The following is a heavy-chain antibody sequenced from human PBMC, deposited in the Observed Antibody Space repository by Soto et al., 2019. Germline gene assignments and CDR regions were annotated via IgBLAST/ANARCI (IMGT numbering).Heavy chain of an antibody. V-gene: IGHV1-69*12. CDR3: ARGDYVWGSYRPYGMDV. Sequence: QVQLVQSGAEVKKPGSSVKVSCKASGGTFSSYAISWVRQAPGQGLEWMGGIIPIFGTANYAQKFQGRVTITADESTNTAYMELSSLRSEDTAVYYCARGDYVWGSYRPYGMDVWGQGTTVTVSS. CDR2: IIPIFGTA. D-gene: IGHD3-16*02. J-gene: IGHJ6*02. CDR1: GGTFSSYA.